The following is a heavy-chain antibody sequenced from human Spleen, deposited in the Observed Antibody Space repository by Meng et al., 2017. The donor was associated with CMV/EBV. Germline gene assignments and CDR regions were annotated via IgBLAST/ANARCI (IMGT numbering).Heavy chain of an antibody. Sequence: QRDLQDSGPGLVKPSETLSLTCPVSGGSISSSSYYWGWIRQPPGKGLEWIGSIYYSGSTYYNPSLKSRVTISVDTSKNQFSLKLSSVTAADTAVYYCARAGYSSGYFDYWGQGTLVTVSS. CDR2: IYYSGST. D-gene: IGHD6-19*01. CDR3: ARAGYSSGYFDY. CDR1: GGSISSSSYY. J-gene: IGHJ4*02. V-gene: IGHV4-39*07.